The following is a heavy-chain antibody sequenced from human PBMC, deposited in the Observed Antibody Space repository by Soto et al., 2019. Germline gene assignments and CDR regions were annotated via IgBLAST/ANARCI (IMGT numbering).Heavy chain of an antibody. D-gene: IGHD3-22*01. J-gene: IGHJ4*02. CDR2: INPSGGST. Sequence: QVQLVQSGAEVKKPGASVKVSCKASGYIFTNHYIHWVRQAPGQGLEWMGIINPSGGSTNYLQKFQGRITMTRDKSTSTVYMELSSLRSEDTAVYFCARADYYDSSGFYYYCWGQGTLVTVSS. V-gene: IGHV1-46*01. CDR3: ARADYYDSSGFYYYC. CDR1: GYIFTNHY.